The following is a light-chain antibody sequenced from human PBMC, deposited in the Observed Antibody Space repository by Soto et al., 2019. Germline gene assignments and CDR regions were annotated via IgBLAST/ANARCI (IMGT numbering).Light chain of an antibody. CDR1: QTIASRY. V-gene: IGKV3-20*01. Sequence: EIVLTQSPGTLSLSQGERATLSCRASQTIASRYLAWYQHQPGQAPRLLISRTFARAPGIPDRFGGGGSGTDFTLTISRLEREEFAVYYWQQYDSAPPTFGQETRLDSK. CDR2: RTF. J-gene: IGKJ5*01. CDR3: QQYDSAPPT.